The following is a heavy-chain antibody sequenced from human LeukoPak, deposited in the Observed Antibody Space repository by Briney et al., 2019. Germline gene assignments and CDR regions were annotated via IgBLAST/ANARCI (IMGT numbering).Heavy chain of an antibody. D-gene: IGHD2-15*01. CDR1: GYSFTSYW. CDR2: IYPGDSDT. V-gene: IGHV5-51*01. CDR3: ARMNCSGGSCYSGFGWFDP. Sequence: GESLKISCKGSGYSFTSYWIGWVRQMPGKGLEWMGIIYPGDSDTRYSPSFQGQVTISADKSISTAYLQWSSLKASDTAMYYCARMNCSGGSCYSGFGWFDPWAREPWSPSPQ. J-gene: IGHJ5*02.